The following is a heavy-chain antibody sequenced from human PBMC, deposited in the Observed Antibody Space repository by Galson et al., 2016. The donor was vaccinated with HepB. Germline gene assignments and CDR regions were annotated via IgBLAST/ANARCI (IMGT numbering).Heavy chain of an antibody. D-gene: IGHD3-22*01. V-gene: IGHV1-69*06. CDR3: ASGDYYDRRGDYPMYYFDY. CDR2: IITLFGET. J-gene: IGHJ4*02. Sequence: SVKVSCKASGNTFNNDAISWVRQAPGQGLEWMGGIITLFGETTYAQKFQGRVTITADKSTSTAYMELSSLRSEDTAVYYCASGDYYDRRGDYPMYYFDYWGQGTLVTVSS. CDR1: GNTFNNDA.